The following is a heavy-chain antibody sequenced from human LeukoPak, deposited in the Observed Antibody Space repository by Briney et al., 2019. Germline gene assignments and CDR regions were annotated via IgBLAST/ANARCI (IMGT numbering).Heavy chain of an antibody. D-gene: IGHD3-22*01. Sequence: PGGSLRLSCAASGFTFSSYAMHWVRQAPGKGLEYDSAISSNGGSTYYANSVKGRFTISRDNSKNTLYLQMGSLRAEDMAVYYCARDYYYYDSSGCLDYWGQGTLATVSS. CDR2: ISSNGGST. CDR3: ARDYYYYDSSGCLDY. V-gene: IGHV3-64*01. CDR1: GFTFSSYA. J-gene: IGHJ4*02.